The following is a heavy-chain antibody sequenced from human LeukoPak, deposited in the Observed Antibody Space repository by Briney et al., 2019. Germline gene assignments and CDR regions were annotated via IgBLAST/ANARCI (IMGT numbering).Heavy chain of an antibody. CDR2: IKEDGSET. CDR1: GFTFSRSW. V-gene: IGHV3-7*01. J-gene: IGHJ4*02. CDR3: SESLNY. Sequence: PGGSLRLSCAASGFTFSRSWMDWVRQAPGKGLEWVANIKEDGSETHYEDSAKGRFTISRDNAKSSLYLQMDSLRVEDTAIYYCSESLNYWGQGTLVTVSS.